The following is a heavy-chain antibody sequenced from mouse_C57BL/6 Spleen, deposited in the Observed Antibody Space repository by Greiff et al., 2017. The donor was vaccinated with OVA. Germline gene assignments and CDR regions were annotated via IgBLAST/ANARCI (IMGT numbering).Heavy chain of an antibody. Sequence: EVQLQQSGPELVKPGASVKMSCKASGYTFTDYNMHWVKQSHGKSLEWIGYINPKNGGTSYNKKFKGKATWTVNKSSSTAYMELRSLTSEESAVYYCARWYYGTKSPWGQGTLVTASA. V-gene: IGHV1-22*01. CDR1: GYTFTDYN. D-gene: IGHD1-1*01. J-gene: IGHJ3*01. CDR3: ARWYYGTKSP. CDR2: INPKNGGT.